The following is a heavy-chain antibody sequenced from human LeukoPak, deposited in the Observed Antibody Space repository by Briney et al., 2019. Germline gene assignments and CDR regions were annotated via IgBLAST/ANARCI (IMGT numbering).Heavy chain of an antibody. J-gene: IGHJ4*02. D-gene: IGHD5-18*01. Sequence: GGSLRLSCAASGFTFSSYSMNWVRQAPGKGLEWVSAISGSGGSTYYVDSVKGRFTISRDKSKNTLYLQMNSLRVEDTAVYYCARPEGGSYTHGDFDYWGQGTLVTVSS. CDR1: GFTFSSYS. V-gene: IGHV3-23*01. CDR2: ISGSGGST. CDR3: ARPEGGSYTHGDFDY.